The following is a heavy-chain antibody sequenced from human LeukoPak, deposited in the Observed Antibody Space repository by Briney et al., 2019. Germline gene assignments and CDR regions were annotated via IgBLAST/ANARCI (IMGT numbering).Heavy chain of an antibody. V-gene: IGHV3-74*01. J-gene: IGHJ6*02. CDR3: ARAISHSNYGVDV. CDR2: INSDGSSA. Sequence: GGSLRLSCAASGFTFTNHWMHWVRQAPGKGLVWVSRINSDGSSASFADSVKGRFTISRDNAKNTLYLQMNSLRAEDTAVYYCARAISHSNYGVDVWGQGTTVTVSS. D-gene: IGHD5-18*01. CDR1: GFTFTNHW.